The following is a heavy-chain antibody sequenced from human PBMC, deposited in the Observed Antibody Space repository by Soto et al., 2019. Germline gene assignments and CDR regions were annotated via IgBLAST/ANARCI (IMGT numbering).Heavy chain of an antibody. D-gene: IGHD3-16*01. J-gene: IGHJ4*02. V-gene: IGHV1-58*01. CDR1: GFTFTSSA. Sequence: SVKVSCKASGFTFTSSAVQWVRQARGQRLEWIGWIVVGSGNTNYAQKFQERVTITRDMSTSTAYMELSSLRSEDTAVYYCAADIGEGYYFDYWGQGTLVTVSS. CDR3: AADIGEGYYFDY. CDR2: IVVGSGNT.